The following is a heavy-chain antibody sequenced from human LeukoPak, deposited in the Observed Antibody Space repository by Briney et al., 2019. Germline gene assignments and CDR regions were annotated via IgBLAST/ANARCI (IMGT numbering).Heavy chain of an antibody. D-gene: IGHD5-24*01. Sequence: SETLSLTCTVSGGSINSDYWSWIRQPPGKGLEWIGYIYNSGTTNYNPSLKSRVTISVDTSKNQFSLKLTSVTAADTAMYYCATLRDGYEFDYGGQETLVTVSS. V-gene: IGHV4-59*01. CDR2: IYNSGTT. CDR3: ATLRDGYEFDY. J-gene: IGHJ4*02. CDR1: GGSINSDY.